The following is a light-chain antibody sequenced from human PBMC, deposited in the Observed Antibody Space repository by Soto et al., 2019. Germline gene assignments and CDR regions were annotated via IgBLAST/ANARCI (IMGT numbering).Light chain of an antibody. J-gene: IGKJ4*01. CDR1: QLLSSN. CDR3: QQYYKWPLT. CDR2: GAS. Sequence: DIVMTQSPATLSVSPGERATLSCRASQLLSSNLAWYQHKPGQAPRLLIYGASTRATGIPARFSSSESGTEFTLTINSLQSEDIAVYYCQQYYKWPLTFGGGTKVEIK. V-gene: IGKV3-15*01.